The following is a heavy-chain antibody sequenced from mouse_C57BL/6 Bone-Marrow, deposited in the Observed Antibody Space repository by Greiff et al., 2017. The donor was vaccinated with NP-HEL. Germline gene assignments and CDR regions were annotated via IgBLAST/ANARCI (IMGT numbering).Heavy chain of an antibody. CDR1: GYTFTSYW. V-gene: IGHV1-53*01. J-gene: IGHJ1*03. Sequence: QVQLQQPGTELVKPGASVKLSCKASGYTFTSYWMHWVKQRPGQGLEWIGNINPSNGGTNYNEKFKSKATLTVDKSSSTAYMQLSSLTSEDSAVYYCARLTGTGTNYWYFDVWGTGTTVTVSS. D-gene: IGHD4-1*01. CDR2: INPSNGGT. CDR3: ARLTGTGTNYWYFDV.